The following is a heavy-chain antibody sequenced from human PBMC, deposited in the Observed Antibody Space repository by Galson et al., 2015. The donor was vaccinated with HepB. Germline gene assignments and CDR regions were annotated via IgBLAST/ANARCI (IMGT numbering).Heavy chain of an antibody. J-gene: IGHJ3*02. CDR3: ARVPTPVSFSDSSRDNDAFDI. D-gene: IGHD3/OR15-3a*01. CDR1: GFTFDDYA. CDR2: ISWNSGSI. Sequence: SLRLSCAASGFTFDDYAMHWVRQAPGKGLEWVSGISWNSGSIGYADSVKGRFTISRDNAKNSLYLQMNSLRAEDTALYYCARVPTPVSFSDSSRDNDAFDIWGQGTMVTVSS. V-gene: IGHV3-9*01.